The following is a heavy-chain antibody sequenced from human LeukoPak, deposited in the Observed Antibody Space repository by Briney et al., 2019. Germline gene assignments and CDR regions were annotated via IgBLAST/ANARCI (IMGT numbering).Heavy chain of an antibody. J-gene: IGHJ4*02. Sequence: GASVKVSCKASGYTFTGYYMHWVRQAPGQGLEWMGWINPNSGGTNYAQKFQGRVTMTRDTSISTAYMELSRLRSDDTAVYYCARGGMITFGGVIVIIDYWGQGTLVTVSS. D-gene: IGHD3-16*02. CDR2: INPNSGGT. CDR1: GYTFTGYY. CDR3: ARGGMITFGGVIVIIDY. V-gene: IGHV1-2*02.